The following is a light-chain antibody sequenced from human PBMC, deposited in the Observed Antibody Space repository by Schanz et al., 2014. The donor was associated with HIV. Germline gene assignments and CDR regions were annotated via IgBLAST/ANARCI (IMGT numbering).Light chain of an antibody. Sequence: EIVLTQSPDTLSLSPGERATLSCRASQTVSSSSLAWYQQKPGQSPRLLIYAASTRATGIPDRFSGSGSGTDFSLTISRLEPEDFAVYYCQQYNNWPWTFGQGTRV. CDR2: AAS. J-gene: IGKJ1*01. V-gene: IGKV3D-20*02. CDR3: QQYNNWPWT. CDR1: QTVSSSS.